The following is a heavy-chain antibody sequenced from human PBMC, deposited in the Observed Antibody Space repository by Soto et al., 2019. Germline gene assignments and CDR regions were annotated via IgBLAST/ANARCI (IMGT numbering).Heavy chain of an antibody. V-gene: IGHV3-23*01. J-gene: IGHJ6*02. Sequence: GSLRLSCAASGFTFSSYAMNWVRQAPGKGLEWVSVISGSDGSTYYADSVKGGFTISRDNSKNTLHLQMNSLRAEDTALYCCAKGRSYYYYYGVDVWGQGATVTVSS. CDR2: ISGSDGST. CDR3: AKGRSYYYYYGVDV. CDR1: GFTFSSYA.